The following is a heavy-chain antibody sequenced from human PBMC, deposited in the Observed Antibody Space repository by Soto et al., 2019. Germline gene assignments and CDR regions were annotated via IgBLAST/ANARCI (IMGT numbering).Heavy chain of an antibody. CDR1: GGTFSSYS. J-gene: IGHJ5*02. Sequence: SAKLPCKASGGTFSSYSISWVRQATRQGLEWMGGIIPMLGTANYAQKFQGRVTITADTSTSTAYMELSSLRSDDTAVYYCARGAVNTIVTVAARNWFGPWAQRTLVTVSS. D-gene: IGHD2-21*02. CDR3: ARGAVNTIVTVAARNWFGP. V-gene: IGHV1-69*10. CDR2: IIPMLGTA.